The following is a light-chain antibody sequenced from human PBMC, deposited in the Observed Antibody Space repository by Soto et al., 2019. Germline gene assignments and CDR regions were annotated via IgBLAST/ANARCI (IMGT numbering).Light chain of an antibody. CDR2: DAA. J-gene: IGKJ5*01. V-gene: IGKV1-33*01. CDR3: QPYDNLPFT. Sequence: DIQMTQSPSSLSASVGDRVTITCQATQDISNYLNWYQQKPGKAPKLLIYDAASMETGVPSRFSGSAYGTDGSFLISSLQPEYLATYYCQPYDNLPFTFGQATRRQLK. CDR1: QDISNY.